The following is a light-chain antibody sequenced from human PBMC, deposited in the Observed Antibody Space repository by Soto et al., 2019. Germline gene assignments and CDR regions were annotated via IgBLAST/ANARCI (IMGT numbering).Light chain of an antibody. CDR1: QSVSSSY. Sequence: EIVLTQSPGTLSLSPGERATLSCRASQSVSSSYLAWYQQKPGQAPRLLIYGASSRATGIPDRFSGSESRTDFTLTISRLEPEDFAVYYCQQYGSSPPWTFGKGTKVAIK. V-gene: IGKV3-20*01. J-gene: IGKJ1*01. CDR2: GAS. CDR3: QQYGSSPPWT.